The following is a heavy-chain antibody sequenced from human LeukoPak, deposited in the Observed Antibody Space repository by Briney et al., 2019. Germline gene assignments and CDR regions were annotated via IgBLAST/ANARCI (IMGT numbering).Heavy chain of an antibody. CDR3: ARDQRVAASVSIDY. Sequence: SETLSLTCTVSRGSISSSSYYWGWIRQPPGKGLEWIGSIYYSGSTYYNPSLKSRVTISVDTSKNQFSLKLSSVTAADTAVYYCARDQRVAASVSIDYWGQGTLVTVSS. CDR2: IYYSGST. J-gene: IGHJ4*02. V-gene: IGHV4-39*07. D-gene: IGHD6-6*01. CDR1: RGSISSSSYY.